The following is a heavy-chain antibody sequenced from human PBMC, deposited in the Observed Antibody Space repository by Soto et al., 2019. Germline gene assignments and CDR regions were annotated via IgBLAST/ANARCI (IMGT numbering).Heavy chain of an antibody. D-gene: IGHD3-10*01. CDR3: AKAQRESIWFGEFDY. CDR1: GFTFDDYA. V-gene: IGHV3-9*01. CDR2: ISWNSGSI. Sequence: EVQLVESGGGLVQPGRSLRLSCAASGFTFDDYAMHWVRQAPGKGLEWVSGISWNSGSIGYADSVKGRFTISRDNAKNSLSLQMNRLRAEDTALYYCAKAQRESIWFGEFDYWGQGTLVTVSS. J-gene: IGHJ4*02.